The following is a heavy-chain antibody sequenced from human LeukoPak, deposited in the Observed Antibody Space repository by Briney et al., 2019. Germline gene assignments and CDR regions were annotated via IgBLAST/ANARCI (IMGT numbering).Heavy chain of an antibody. V-gene: IGHV3-30*18. J-gene: IGHJ4*02. D-gene: IGHD4-17*01. Sequence: GGSLRLSCAASGFXFSSYGMHWVRQAPGKGLEWVAVISYDGSNKYYADSVKGRFTISRDNSKNTLYLQMNSLRAEDTAVYYCAKGETAVTSYLHSRGQGTLVTVSS. CDR2: ISYDGSNK. CDR3: AKGETAVTSYLHS. CDR1: GFXFSSYG.